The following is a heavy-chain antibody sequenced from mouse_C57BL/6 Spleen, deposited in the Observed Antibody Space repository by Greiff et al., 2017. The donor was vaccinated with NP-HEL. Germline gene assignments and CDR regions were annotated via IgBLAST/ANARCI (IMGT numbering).Heavy chain of an antibody. CDR2: INYDGSST. Sequence: EVMLVESEGGLVQPGRSMKLSCTASGFTFSDYYMAWVRQVPEKGLEWVANINYDGSSTYYLDSLKSRFIISRDNAKNILYLQMSSLKSEDTATYYCAREVTDAMDYWGQGTSVTVSS. CDR3: AREVTDAMDY. CDR1: GFTFSDYY. V-gene: IGHV5-16*01. J-gene: IGHJ4*01. D-gene: IGHD2-2*01.